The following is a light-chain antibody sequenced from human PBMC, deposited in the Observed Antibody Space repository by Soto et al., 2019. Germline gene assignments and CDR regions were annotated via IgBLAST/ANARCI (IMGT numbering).Light chain of an antibody. CDR2: RAS. J-gene: IGKJ5*01. V-gene: IGKV3-15*01. CDR3: QQYNTWPIT. CDR1: QSVSDK. Sequence: EIVLTQSPGTLYVSPGERVTLSCRASQSVSDKLAWYQQKPGQGPRLLVYRASTRTLGIPARFSGSESGTEFTLTISSLQSEDFAIYYCQQYNTWPITFGQGTRLEIK.